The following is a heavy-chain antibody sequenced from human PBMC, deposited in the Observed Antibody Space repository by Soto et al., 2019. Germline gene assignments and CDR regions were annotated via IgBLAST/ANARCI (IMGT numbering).Heavy chain of an antibody. V-gene: IGHV1-18*04. CDR3: SRAATVVRSDY. CDR1: GYTFTSYG. J-gene: IGHJ4*02. D-gene: IGHD6-25*01. Sequence: QVQLVQSGAEVKKPGASVKVSCKAPGYTFTSYGIRWVRQAPGQRLEWMGWISAYNGNTNYAQKLQGRVTMTTDTASSTGYVELRSLRSDDTSVYYCSRAATVVRSDYWGQVTLVTVSS. CDR2: ISAYNGNT.